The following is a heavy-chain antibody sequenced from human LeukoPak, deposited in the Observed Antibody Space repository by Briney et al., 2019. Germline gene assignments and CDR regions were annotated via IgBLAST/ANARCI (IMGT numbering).Heavy chain of an antibody. D-gene: IGHD1-20*01. J-gene: IGHJ5*02. Sequence: PGRSLRRSCAASGFTFSSYAMHWVRQAPGKGLEWVAVISYDGSNKYYADSVKGRFTISRDNSKNTLYLQMNSLRAEDTAVYYCARDLGPSGITGTNWFDPWGRETLVTVSS. CDR1: GFTFSSYA. V-gene: IGHV3-30*04. CDR2: ISYDGSNK. CDR3: ARDLGPSGITGTNWFDP.